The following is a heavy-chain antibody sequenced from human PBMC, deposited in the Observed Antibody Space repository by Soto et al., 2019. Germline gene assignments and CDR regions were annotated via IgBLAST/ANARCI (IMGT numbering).Heavy chain of an antibody. J-gene: IGHJ3*02. D-gene: IGHD3-16*02. Sequence: SDTLSLTCAVYGGSFSGYYWSWIRQPPGKGLEWIGEINHSGSTNYNPSLKSRVTISVDTSKNQFSLKLSSVTAADTAVYYCASSKGSYRYLADAFDIWGQGTMVTVSS. V-gene: IGHV4-34*01. CDR2: INHSGST. CDR1: GGSFSGYY. CDR3: ASSKGSYRYLADAFDI.